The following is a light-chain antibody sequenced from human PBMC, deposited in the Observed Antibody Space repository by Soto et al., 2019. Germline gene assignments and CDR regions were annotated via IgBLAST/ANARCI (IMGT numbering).Light chain of an antibody. Sequence: QTVVTQAPSLTVSPGGTVTLTCASNTGAVTSGYYPNWFQQKPGQTPRVLFYSTSNRHFWTPARFSGSLLGGKAALTLSGVQPEDEADYYCLLFYAGAWVFGGGTKLTVL. CDR3: LLFYAGAWV. CDR1: TGAVTSGYY. J-gene: IGLJ3*02. V-gene: IGLV7-43*01. CDR2: STS.